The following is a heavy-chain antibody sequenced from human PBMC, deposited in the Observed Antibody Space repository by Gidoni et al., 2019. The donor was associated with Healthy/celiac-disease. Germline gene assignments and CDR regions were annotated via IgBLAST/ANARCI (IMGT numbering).Heavy chain of an antibody. J-gene: IGHJ4*02. V-gene: IGHV4-31*03. CDR3: ARYYYDSSGYPWGFDY. D-gene: IGHD3-22*01. Sequence: QVQLQESGPGLVKPSQTLSLTCTVSGGSLSSGGYYWSWIRQHPGKGLEWIGYIYYSGSTYYNPSLKSRVTISVDTSKNQFSLKLSSVTAADTAVYYCARYYYDSSGYPWGFDYWGQGTLVTVSS. CDR2: IYYSGST. CDR1: GGSLSSGGYY.